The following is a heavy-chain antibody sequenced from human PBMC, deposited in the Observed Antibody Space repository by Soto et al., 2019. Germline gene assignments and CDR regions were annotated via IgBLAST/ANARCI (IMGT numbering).Heavy chain of an antibody. J-gene: IGHJ4*02. D-gene: IGHD1-26*01. CDR3: AKDWAPAYSGSYPY. CDR2: IYFGGTT. CDR1: GGSFSPNC. V-gene: IGHV4-4*08. Sequence: SETLSLTCTVSGGSFSPNCWAWIRQPPGKGLEWVGYIYFGGTTSYNPSLKSRVTISLETSNSQFSLRLTSVTAADTAVYYCAKDWAPAYSGSYPYWGQGTLVTVSS.